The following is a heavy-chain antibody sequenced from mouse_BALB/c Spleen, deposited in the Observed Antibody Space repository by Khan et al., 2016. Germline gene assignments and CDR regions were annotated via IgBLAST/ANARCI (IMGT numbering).Heavy chain of an antibody. V-gene: IGHV3-2*02. J-gene: IGHJ3*01. CDR2: INYSGGT. CDR3: ARDYYGSSFFDY. Sequence: EVQLQESGPGLVKPSQSLSLTCTVTGYSITSDYAWNWIRQFPGDKLEWMAYINYSGGTSYNPSLKSRISITRDKSKNQFLLQLNSATAVDTATYYCARDYYGSSFFDYWGQGTLVTVSA. CDR1: GYSITSDYA. D-gene: IGHD1-1*01.